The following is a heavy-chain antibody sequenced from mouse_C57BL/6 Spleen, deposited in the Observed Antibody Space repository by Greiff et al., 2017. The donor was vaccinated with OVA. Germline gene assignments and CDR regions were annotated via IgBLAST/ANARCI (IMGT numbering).Heavy chain of an antibody. CDR3: AREGGWPGFDY. CDR1: GYTFTSYW. Sequence: QVQLQQPGAELVRPGTSVKLSCKASGYTFTSYWMHWVKQRPGQGLEWIGVIDPSDSYTNYNQKFKGKATLTVDTSSSTAYMQLSSLTSADSAVYYCAREGGWPGFDYWGQGTTLTVSS. V-gene: IGHV1-59*01. CDR2: IDPSDSYT. J-gene: IGHJ2*01. D-gene: IGHD2-3*01.